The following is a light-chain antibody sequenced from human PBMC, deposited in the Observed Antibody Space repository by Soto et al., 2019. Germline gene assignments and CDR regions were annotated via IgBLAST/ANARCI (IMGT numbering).Light chain of an antibody. CDR3: QQYNNWPRT. V-gene: IGKV3-11*01. Sequence: EIVLTRSPATLSFSPAGGGNLXARASQTVRNNLAWYQQRPGQAPRLLIYDASSRATGIPDRFSGSGSGTDFSLTISSLEPGDFAVYYCQQYNNWPRTFGQGTKVDNK. CDR1: QTVRNN. J-gene: IGKJ1*01. CDR2: DAS.